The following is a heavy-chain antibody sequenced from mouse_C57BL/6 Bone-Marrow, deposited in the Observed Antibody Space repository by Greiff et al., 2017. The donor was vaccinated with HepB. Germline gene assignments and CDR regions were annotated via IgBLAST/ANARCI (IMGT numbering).Heavy chain of an antibody. D-gene: IGHD2-1*01. V-gene: IGHV5-4*01. CDR1: GFTFSSYA. J-gene: IGHJ4*01. CDR3: ARDVTYYAMDY. Sequence: EVQVVESGGGLVKPGGSLKLSCAASGFTFSSYAMSWVRQTPEKRLEWVATISDGGSYTYYPDNVKGRFTISRDNAKNNLYLQMSHLKSEDTAMYYCARDVTYYAMDYWGQGTSVTVSS. CDR2: ISDGGSYT.